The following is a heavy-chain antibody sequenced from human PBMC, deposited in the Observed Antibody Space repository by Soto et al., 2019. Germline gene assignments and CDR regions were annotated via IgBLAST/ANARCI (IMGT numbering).Heavy chain of an antibody. D-gene: IGHD5-12*01. J-gene: IGHJ4*02. CDR2: IYYSGST. V-gene: IGHV4-39*01. CDR3: ARHRWLGGRRLIDY. Sequence: PSETLSLTCTVSGGSISSSSYYWGWIRQPPGKGLEWIGSIYYSGSTYYNPSLKSRVTISVDTSKNQFSLKLSSVTAADTAVYYCARHRWLGGRRLIDYWGQGTLVTVSS. CDR1: GGSISSSSYY.